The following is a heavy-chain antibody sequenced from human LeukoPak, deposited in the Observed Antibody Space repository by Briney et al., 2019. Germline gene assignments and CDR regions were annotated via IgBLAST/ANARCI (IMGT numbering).Heavy chain of an antibody. CDR2: IRSKAYGGTT. CDR3: TRPRHVYSGSAGAFDI. D-gene: IGHD1-26*01. CDR1: GFTFGDYA. V-gene: IGHV3-49*03. J-gene: IGHJ3*02. Sequence: GGSLRLSCTASGFTFGDYAMSWFRQAPGKGLEWVGFIRSKAYGGTTEYAASVKGRFTISRDDSKSIAYLQMNSLKTEDTAVYYCTRPRHVYSGSAGAFDIWGQGTMVTVSP.